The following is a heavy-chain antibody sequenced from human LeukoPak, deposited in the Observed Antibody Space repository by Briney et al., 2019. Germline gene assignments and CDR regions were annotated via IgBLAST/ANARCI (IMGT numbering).Heavy chain of an antibody. Sequence: GGSLRLSCAASGFTCSSYSMNWVRQAPGKGLEWVSSISSSSSYIYYADSVKGRFTISRDNAKNSLYLQMNSLRAEDTAVYYCARVQHGDYYDSSGYYYDYWAQGTLVTVSS. CDR3: ARVQHGDYYDSSGYYYDY. CDR1: GFTCSSYS. CDR2: ISSSSSYI. V-gene: IGHV3-21*01. J-gene: IGHJ4*02. D-gene: IGHD3-22*01.